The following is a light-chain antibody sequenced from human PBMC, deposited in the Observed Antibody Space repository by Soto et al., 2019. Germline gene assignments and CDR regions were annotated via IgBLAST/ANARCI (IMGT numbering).Light chain of an antibody. CDR2: GVS. CDR3: SSYTASNTWL. V-gene: IGLV2-14*01. J-gene: IGLJ3*02. Sequence: QSALTQPASVSGSPGQSITISCTGTSSDFGDYNYVSWYQQHPGKAPKLMVWGVSTRPSGVSNRFSASKSGNTASLTISGLQAEDEADYYCSSYTASNTWLFCGGTKLTVL. CDR1: SSDFGDYNY.